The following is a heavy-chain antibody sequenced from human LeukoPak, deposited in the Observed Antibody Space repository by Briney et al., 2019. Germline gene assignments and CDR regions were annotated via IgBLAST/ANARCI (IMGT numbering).Heavy chain of an antibody. Sequence: GGSLRLSCAASGFTFSSYSMNWVRQAPGKGLEWVSAISGSGGSTYYADSVKGRFTISRDNSKNTLYLQMNSLRAEDTAVYYCAKEDIVVVPAAIGFAFDIWGQGTMVTVSS. J-gene: IGHJ3*02. CDR3: AKEDIVVVPAAIGFAFDI. D-gene: IGHD2-2*01. V-gene: IGHV3-23*01. CDR1: GFTFSSYS. CDR2: ISGSGGST.